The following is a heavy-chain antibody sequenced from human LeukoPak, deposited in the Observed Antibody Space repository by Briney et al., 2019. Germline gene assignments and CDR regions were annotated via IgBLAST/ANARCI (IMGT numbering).Heavy chain of an antibody. CDR3: TTYYYYDSSGYYNYFQH. Sequence: PGGSLRLSCAASGFTFSNAWMSWVRQAPGKGLEWIGRIKSKTDGGTTDYAAPVKGRFTISRDDSKNTLYLQMNSLKTEDTAVYYCTTYYYYDSSGYYNYFQHWGQGTLVTVSS. J-gene: IGHJ1*01. D-gene: IGHD3-22*01. CDR1: GFTFSNAW. V-gene: IGHV3-15*01. CDR2: IKSKTDGGTT.